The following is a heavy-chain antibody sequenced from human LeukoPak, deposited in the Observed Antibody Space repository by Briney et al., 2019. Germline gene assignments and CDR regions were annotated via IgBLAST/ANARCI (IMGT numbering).Heavy chain of an antibody. CDR3: ARLGAGPTYYDFWSGYSSFYFDY. D-gene: IGHD3-3*01. CDR1: GGSTSSSNYY. Sequence: TSETLSLTCTVSGGSTSSSNYYWGWIRQPPGKGLEWIGGIHYSGNTYYNPSLKSRVTISIDTSKNQFSLKLSSVTAADTAVYYCARLGAGPTYYDFWSGYSSFYFDYWGQGTLVTVSS. V-gene: IGHV4-39*01. CDR2: IHYSGNT. J-gene: IGHJ4*02.